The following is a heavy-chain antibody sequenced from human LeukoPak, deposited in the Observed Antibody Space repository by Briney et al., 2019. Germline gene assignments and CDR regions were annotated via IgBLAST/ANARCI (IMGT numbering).Heavy chain of an antibody. V-gene: IGHV1-2*02. Sequence: ASVEVSLKASVYTFTCYYMHWVRQAPGQGLEWMGWINPNSGGTNYAQKFQGGVTMTRDTSISTAYMELSRLRSDDTAVYYCARTHYDSSGYYNPSDAFDIWGQGTMVTVSS. J-gene: IGHJ3*02. D-gene: IGHD3-22*01. CDR1: VYTFTCYY. CDR3: ARTHYDSSGYYNPSDAFDI. CDR2: INPNSGGT.